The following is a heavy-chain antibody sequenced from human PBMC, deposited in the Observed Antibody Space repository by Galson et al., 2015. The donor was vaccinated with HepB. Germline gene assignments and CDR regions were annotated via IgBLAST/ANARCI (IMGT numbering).Heavy chain of an antibody. J-gene: IGHJ4*02. D-gene: IGHD3-16*01. CDR3: AREYRRLVIEFDY. V-gene: IGHV1-3*01. CDR2: INAGNGNT. CDR1: GYTFTSYA. Sequence: SVKVSCKASGYTFTSYAMHWVRQAPGQRLEWMGWINAGNGNTKYSQKFQGRVTITRDTSASTAYMELSSLRSEDTAVYYCAREYRRLVIEFDYWGQGTLVTVSS.